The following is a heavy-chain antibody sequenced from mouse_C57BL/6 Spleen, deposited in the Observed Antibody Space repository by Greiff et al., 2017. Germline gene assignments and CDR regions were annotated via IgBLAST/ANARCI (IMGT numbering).Heavy chain of an antibody. CDR1: GYAFSSYW. J-gene: IGHJ2*01. CDR3: ARGRDYGSSDD. Sequence: QVQLKQSGAELVKPGASVKISCKASGYAFSSYWMNWVKQRPGKGLEWIGQIYPGDGDTNYNGKFKGKDTLTADKSSSTAYMQLSSLTSEDSAVYFCARGRDYGSSDDWGQGTTLTVSS. CDR2: IYPGDGDT. V-gene: IGHV1-80*01. D-gene: IGHD1-1*01.